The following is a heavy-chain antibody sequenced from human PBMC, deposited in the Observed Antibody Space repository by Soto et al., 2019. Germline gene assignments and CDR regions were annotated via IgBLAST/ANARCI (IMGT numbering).Heavy chain of an antibody. CDR2: IDWDDDK. J-gene: IGHJ6*04. Sequence: GSGPTLVNPTQTLTLTCTFSGFSLSTSGMCVSWIRQPPGKALEWLALIDWDDDKYYSTSLKTRLTISKDTSKNQVVLTMTNIDPVDIATYYWARRPQGPHTYYYCRDGCRKQSTFTVCS. CDR1: GFSLSTSGMC. V-gene: IGHV2-70*01. CDR3: ARRPQGPHTYYYCRDG.